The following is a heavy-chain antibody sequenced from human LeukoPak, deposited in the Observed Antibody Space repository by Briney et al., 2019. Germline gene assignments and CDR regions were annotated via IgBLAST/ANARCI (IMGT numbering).Heavy chain of an antibody. CDR3: AKDSGSRYGLLDF. Sequence: GRSLRLSCAASGFTFSSYGMHWVRPAPGKGLEWVAVISYDGSNKYYADSVKGRFTISRDNSKNSLYLQMNSLRAEDTAVYFCAKDSGSRYGLLDFWGQGTLVTVSS. D-gene: IGHD5-18*01. J-gene: IGHJ4*02. V-gene: IGHV3-30*18. CDR2: ISYDGSNK. CDR1: GFTFSSYG.